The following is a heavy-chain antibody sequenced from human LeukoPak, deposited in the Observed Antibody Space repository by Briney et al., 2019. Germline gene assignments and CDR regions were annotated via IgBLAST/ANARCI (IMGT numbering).Heavy chain of an antibody. CDR2: IYSGGST. V-gene: IGHV3-66*01. Sequence: PGGSLRLSCAASGFTVSSNYMSWVRQAPGKGLEWVSVIYSGGSTYYAASAKGSFTISRDNSKNTLYLQVNSLRAEDTAVYYCAREVPYGYYYDSSWYFDLWGRGTLVTVSS. CDR1: GFTVSSNY. CDR3: AREVPYGYYYDSSWYFDL. D-gene: IGHD3-22*01. J-gene: IGHJ2*01.